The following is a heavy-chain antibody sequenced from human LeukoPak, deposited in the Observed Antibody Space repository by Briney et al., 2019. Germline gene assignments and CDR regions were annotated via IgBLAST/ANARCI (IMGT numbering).Heavy chain of an antibody. CDR1: GYTFTSYY. D-gene: IGHD6-19*01. V-gene: IGHV1-46*01. J-gene: IGHJ4*02. CDR3: ARSSGWLPLDY. Sequence: ASVKVSCKASGYTFTSYYMHWVRQAPGQGLEWMGIINPSGGSTSYAQKFQGGVTMTRDTSTSTVYMELSSLRSEDTAVYYCARSSGWLPLDYWGQGTLVTVSS. CDR2: INPSGGST.